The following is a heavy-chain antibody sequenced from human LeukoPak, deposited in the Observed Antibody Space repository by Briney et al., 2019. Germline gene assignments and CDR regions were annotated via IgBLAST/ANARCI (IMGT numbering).Heavy chain of an antibody. D-gene: IGHD6-13*01. Sequence: ASVKVSCKASGYSFTSYYMHWVRQAPGQGLEWMGLINPSGGSTSYAQKFQGRVTMTRDMSTSTVYMELSSLRSEDTAVYYCARDLSGIAAAGALDYWGQGTLVTVSS. V-gene: IGHV1-46*01. CDR2: INPSGGST. CDR1: GYSFTSYY. J-gene: IGHJ4*02. CDR3: ARDLSGIAAAGALDY.